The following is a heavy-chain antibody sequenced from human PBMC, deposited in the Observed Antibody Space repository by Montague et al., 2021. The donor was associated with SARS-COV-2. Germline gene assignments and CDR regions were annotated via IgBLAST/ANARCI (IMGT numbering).Heavy chain of an antibody. Sequence: SETLSLTCILSGSSVRSYFWSWIRQPPGKGLEWIGNIYDSGSTNXNPSLKSRVTISVDTSKNQFSLKLSAVTAADTAVYYCARENTVTTFGGPYYIDSWGQGTLVTVSA. CDR1: GSSVRSYF. J-gene: IGHJ4*02. D-gene: IGHD4-17*01. CDR3: ARENTVTTFGGPYYIDS. CDR2: IYDSGST. V-gene: IGHV4-59*02.